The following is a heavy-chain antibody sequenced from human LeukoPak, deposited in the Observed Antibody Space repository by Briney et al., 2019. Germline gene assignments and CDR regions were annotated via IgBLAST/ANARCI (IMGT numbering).Heavy chain of an antibody. V-gene: IGHV4-30-4*01. J-gene: IGHJ4*02. CDR3: ARGRRNSSSWSRRGYFDY. Sequence: PSETLSLTCTVSGGSISSGDYYWSWIRQPPGKGLEWIGYIYYSGSTYYNPSLKSRVTISVDTSKNQFSLKLSSVTAADTAVYYCARGRRNSSSWSRRGYFDYWGQGTLVTVSS. D-gene: IGHD6-13*01. CDR2: IYYSGST. CDR1: GGSISSGDYY.